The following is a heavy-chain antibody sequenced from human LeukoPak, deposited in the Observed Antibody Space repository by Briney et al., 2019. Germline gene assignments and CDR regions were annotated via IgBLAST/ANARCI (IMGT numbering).Heavy chain of an antibody. J-gene: IGHJ5*02. CDR2: ISSSGTTI. D-gene: IGHD1-20*01. CDR3: ARDGAVTGIQWFDT. CDR1: GFSFSSYE. Sequence: QPGGSLRLSCVVSGFSFSSYEMNWVRQAPGKGLEWVSYISSSGTTIYYAGSVKGRFTISRDNAKNSLYLQMNSLRAEDTAAYYCARDGAVTGIQWFDTWGQGTLVTVSS. V-gene: IGHV3-48*03.